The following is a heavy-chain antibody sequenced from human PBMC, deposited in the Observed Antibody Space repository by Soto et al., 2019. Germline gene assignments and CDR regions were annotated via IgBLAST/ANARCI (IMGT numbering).Heavy chain of an antibody. V-gene: IGHV3-66*01. CDR1: GFTVSSNY. D-gene: IGHD1-1*01. J-gene: IGHJ4*02. CDR2: IYSGGST. Sequence: GGSLRLSCAASGFTVSSNYMSWVRQAPGKGLEWVSVIYSGGSTYYADSVKGRFTISRDNSKNTLYLQMNSLRAEDTAVYYCARDPLEPDFDYWGQGTLVTVSS. CDR3: ARDPLEPDFDY.